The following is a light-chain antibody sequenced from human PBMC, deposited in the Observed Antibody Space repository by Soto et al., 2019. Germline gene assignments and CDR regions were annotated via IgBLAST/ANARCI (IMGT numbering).Light chain of an antibody. V-gene: IGKV1-5*01. Sequence: EINVNKSPSTLPASVIDIVSPSCRASQSISNWLAWYQQKPGTAPKLLIYHASTLESGVPSRFSGSGSGTEFTLTISSLKPDDFATYYCQKYNRYSFGQGTKVDIK. CDR3: QKYNRYS. J-gene: IGKJ1*01. CDR1: QSISNW. CDR2: HAS.